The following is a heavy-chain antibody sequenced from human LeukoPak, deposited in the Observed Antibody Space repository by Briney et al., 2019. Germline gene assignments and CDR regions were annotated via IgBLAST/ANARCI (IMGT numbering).Heavy chain of an antibody. CDR1: GGSISSHY. Sequence: SETLSLTCTVSGGSISSHYWSWIRQPPGKGLECRGYIYYSGSTNYNPSLKSRVTISVDTSKNQFSLKLSSVTAADTAVYYCASHDYGDVLYDYWGQGTLVTVSS. D-gene: IGHD4-17*01. CDR3: ASHDYGDVLYDY. J-gene: IGHJ4*02. V-gene: IGHV4-59*11. CDR2: IYYSGST.